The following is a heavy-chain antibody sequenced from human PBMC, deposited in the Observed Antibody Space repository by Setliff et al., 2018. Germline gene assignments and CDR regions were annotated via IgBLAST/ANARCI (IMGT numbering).Heavy chain of an antibody. Sequence: PGGSLRLSCAVSGFSLSNFWMSWVRQAPGKGLEWVASIAQDGSEKYYVDSVKGRFTISRDNVKKMLYLQMDSLRAEDTAVYYCAKLVWLTTWYYMDVWGKGTTVTVSS. V-gene: IGHV3-7*03. J-gene: IGHJ6*03. D-gene: IGHD5-18*01. CDR3: AKLVWLTTWYYMDV. CDR2: IAQDGSEK. CDR1: GFSLSNFW.